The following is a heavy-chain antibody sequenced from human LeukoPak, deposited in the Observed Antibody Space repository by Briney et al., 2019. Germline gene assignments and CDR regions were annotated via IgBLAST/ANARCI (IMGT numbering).Heavy chain of an antibody. J-gene: IGHJ4*02. CDR1: GGSISSGGYY. Sequence: PSQTLSLTCTVSGGSISSGGYYWSWIRQHPGKGLEWIGYIYYSGSTYYNPSLKSRVTISVDTSKNQFSLKLSSVTAADTAVYYCARASRGYYYDSSGFPTFDYWGQGTLVTVSS. CDR3: ARASRGYYYDSSGFPTFDY. V-gene: IGHV4-31*03. D-gene: IGHD3-22*01. CDR2: IYYSGST.